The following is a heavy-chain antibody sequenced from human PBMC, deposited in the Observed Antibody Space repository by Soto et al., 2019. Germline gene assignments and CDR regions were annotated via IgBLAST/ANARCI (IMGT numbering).Heavy chain of an antibody. V-gene: IGHV4-39*01. D-gene: IGHD2-2*01. Sequence: SETLSLTFTISGVAISNSSYYRSWIPQPPGKGLEWIGSIYYSGSTYYNPSLKSRVTISVDTSKNQFSLKLSSVTAADTAVYYCARLSCSSTSRYVMFYYYYGMDVWGQGTTVT. CDR3: ARLSCSSTSRYVMFYYYYGMDV. CDR2: IYYSGST. CDR1: GVAISNSSYY. J-gene: IGHJ6*02.